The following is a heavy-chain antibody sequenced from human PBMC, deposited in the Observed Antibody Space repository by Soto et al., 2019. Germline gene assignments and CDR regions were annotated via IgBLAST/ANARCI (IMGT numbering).Heavy chain of an antibody. CDR3: AAERRDYYDSSGYPLDY. Sequence: QMQLVQSGPEVKKPGTSVKVSCKASGFTFTSSAVQWVRQARGQRLEWIGWIVVGSGNTNYAQKFQERVTITRDMSTSTAYMELGSLRSEDTAVYYCAAERRDYYDSSGYPLDYWGQGTLVTVSS. J-gene: IGHJ4*02. D-gene: IGHD3-22*01. V-gene: IGHV1-58*01. CDR2: IVVGSGNT. CDR1: GFTFTSSA.